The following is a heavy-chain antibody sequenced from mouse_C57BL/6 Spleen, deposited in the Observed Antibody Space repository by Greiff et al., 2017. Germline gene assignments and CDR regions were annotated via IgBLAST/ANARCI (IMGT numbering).Heavy chain of an antibody. CDR3: ARNDYDDAMDY. V-gene: IGHV1-7*01. D-gene: IGHD2-4*01. CDR1: GYTFTRYW. CDR2: INPSSGYT. J-gene: IGHJ4*01. Sequence: VQLQQSGAELAKPGASVKLSCKASGYTFTRYWLHWVKQRPGQGLEWIGYINPSSGYTKYNQKFKDKATLTADKSSSTAYMQLSSLTYEDSAVCYCARNDYDDAMDYWGQGTSVTGSS.